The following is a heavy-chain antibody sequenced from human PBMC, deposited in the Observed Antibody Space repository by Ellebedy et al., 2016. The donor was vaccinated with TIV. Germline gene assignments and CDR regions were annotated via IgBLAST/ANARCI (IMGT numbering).Heavy chain of an antibody. CDR1: GGSISSYS. CDR3: ARGGDRASFAY. Sequence: MPSETLSLTCTVSGGSISSYSWSRLRQPAGKGLEWVGHIDASGSATYNPSPSLRSRVTISVDTSKKQFSLRLSSVTAADTAVYYCARGGDRASFAYWGQGTLVTVSS. CDR2: IDASGSA. D-gene: IGHD3-10*01. V-gene: IGHV4-4*07. J-gene: IGHJ4*02.